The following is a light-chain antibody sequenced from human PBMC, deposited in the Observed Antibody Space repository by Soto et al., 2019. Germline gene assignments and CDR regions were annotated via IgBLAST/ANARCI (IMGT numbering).Light chain of an antibody. V-gene: IGKV1-16*02. J-gene: IGKJ5*01. CDR1: QDINNY. CDR3: QQYNSYPPT. CDR2: AGS. Sequence: DVPMTQSQSSLSASVGDRVTITCRASQDINNYLPWFQQKPGKAPKTLIYAGSILQPGVPSKFSGSASGKDFTLTISSLQAEDFATYYCQQYNSYPPTFGQGTRLEIK.